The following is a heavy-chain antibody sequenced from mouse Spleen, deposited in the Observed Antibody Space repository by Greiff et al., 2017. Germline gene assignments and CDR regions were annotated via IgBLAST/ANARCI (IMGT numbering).Heavy chain of an antibody. D-gene: IGHD4-1*01. J-gene: IGHJ3*01. CDR2: IWSGGST. Sequence: VQLQQSGPGLVQPSQSLSITCTVSGFSLTSYGVHWVRQSPGKGLEWLGVIWSGGSTDYNAAFISRLSISKDNSKSQVFFKMNSLQADDTAIYYCARELELGRGFAYWGQGTLVTVSA. V-gene: IGHV2-2*01. CDR1: GFSLTSYG. CDR3: ARELELGRGFAY.